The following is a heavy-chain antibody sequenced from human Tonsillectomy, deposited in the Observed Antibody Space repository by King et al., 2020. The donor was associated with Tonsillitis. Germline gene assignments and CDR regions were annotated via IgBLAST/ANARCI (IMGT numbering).Heavy chain of an antibody. Sequence: VQLQESGPGLVKPSETLSLTCTVSGGSISSYYWSWIRQPPGKGLEWIGYIYYSGSTNYNPSLKSRGTISVDTSKNPFSLKLSSVTAADPAVYYCARIIGGGPDYWGQGTLVTVSS. CDR1: GGSISSYY. CDR2: IYYSGST. CDR3: ARIIGGGPDY. J-gene: IGHJ4*02. D-gene: IGHD2-15*01. V-gene: IGHV4-59*01.